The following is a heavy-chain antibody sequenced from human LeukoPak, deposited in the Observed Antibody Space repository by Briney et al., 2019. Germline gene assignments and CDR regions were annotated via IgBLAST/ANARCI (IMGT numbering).Heavy chain of an antibody. V-gene: IGHV3-7*01. Sequence: GGSLRLSCVASGFTFSNFWMSWVRQLPGGRLEWVGNINQDGSKKYYVDSLNGRVTLSRDNASNLVFLQMNSLGADDMAVYFCVRDYVWGTSNPDYWGQGTLVTVSS. CDR2: INQDGSKK. J-gene: IGHJ4*02. CDR3: VRDYVWGTSNPDY. D-gene: IGHD3-16*01. CDR1: GFTFSNFW.